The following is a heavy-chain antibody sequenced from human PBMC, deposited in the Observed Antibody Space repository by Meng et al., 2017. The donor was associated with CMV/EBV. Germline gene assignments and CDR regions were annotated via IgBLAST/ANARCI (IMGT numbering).Heavy chain of an antibody. CDR1: GFTFSSYA. CDR2: ISSSSSTI. V-gene: IGHV3-48*04. J-gene: IGHJ6*02. D-gene: IGHD2-2*01. Sequence: GGSLRLSCAASGFTFSSYAMSWVRQAPGKGLEWVSYISSSSSTIYYADSVKGRFTISRDNAKNSLYLQMNSLRAEDTAVYYCARSTKVVVPAAIHYYYGMDVWGQGTTVTVSS. CDR3: ARSTKVVVPAAIHYYYGMDV.